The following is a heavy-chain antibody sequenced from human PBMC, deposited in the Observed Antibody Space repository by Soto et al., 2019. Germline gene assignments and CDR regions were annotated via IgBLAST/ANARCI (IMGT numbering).Heavy chain of an antibody. CDR3: TSGITLNYYMDV. CDR1: GFTFSNAW. D-gene: IGHD1-20*01. Sequence: GGSLRLSCAASGFTFSNAWMSWVRQAPGKGLEWVGRIKSKTDGGTTDYAAPVKGRFTISRDDSKNTLYLQMNSLKTEDTAVYYCTSGITLNYYMDVWGKGTTVTVSS. J-gene: IGHJ6*03. CDR2: IKSKTDGGTT. V-gene: IGHV3-15*01.